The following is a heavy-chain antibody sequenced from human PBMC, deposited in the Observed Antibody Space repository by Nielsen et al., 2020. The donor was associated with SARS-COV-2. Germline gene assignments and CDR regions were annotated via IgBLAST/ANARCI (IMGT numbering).Heavy chain of an antibody. V-gene: IGHV3-21*01. J-gene: IGHJ4*02. CDR2: ISSSSSYI. D-gene: IGHD3-16*01. CDR1: GFTFSSYS. Sequence: GECLKISCAASGFTFSSYSMNWVRQAPGKGLEWVSSISSSSSYIYYADSVKGRFTISRDNAKNSLYLQMNSLRAEDTAVYYCVGGPHFDYWGQGTLVTVSS. CDR3: VGGPHFDY.